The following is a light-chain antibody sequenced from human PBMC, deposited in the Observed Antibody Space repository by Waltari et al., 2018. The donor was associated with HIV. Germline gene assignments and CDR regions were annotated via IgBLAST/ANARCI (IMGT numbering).Light chain of an antibody. CDR2: EVS. J-gene: IGLJ2*01. Sequence: PGPSITLPCTGTSSDVGSYYLFPWYQQHPGKAPKLMIYEVSKRPSGVSNRFSGSKSGNTASLTISGLQAEDEADYYCCSYAGSSTHVVFGGGTKLTVL. CDR1: SSDVGSYYL. CDR3: CSYAGSSTHVV. V-gene: IGLV2-23*02.